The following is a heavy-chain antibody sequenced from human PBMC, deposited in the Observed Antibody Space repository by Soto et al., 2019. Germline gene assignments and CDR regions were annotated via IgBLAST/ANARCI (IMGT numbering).Heavy chain of an antibody. Sequence: EVQLVDSGGGLVQPGGSLRLSCAASGFTFSSYWMHWVRQAPGKGLVWVSRINSDGSTTSYADSVKGRFTISRDNAKNTLYLQMNSLRAEDMAVYYCARGPPYSSPDYWGQGTLVTVSS. V-gene: IGHV3-74*01. CDR2: INSDGSTT. D-gene: IGHD6-13*01. J-gene: IGHJ4*02. CDR3: ARGPPYSSPDY. CDR1: GFTFSSYW.